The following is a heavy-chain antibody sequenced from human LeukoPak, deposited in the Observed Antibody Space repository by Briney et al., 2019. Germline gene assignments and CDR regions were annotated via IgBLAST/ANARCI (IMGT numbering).Heavy chain of an antibody. CDR2: VSDSGGST. CDR3: ATCSSSCSLSGMGY. CDR1: GLTFSSYI. J-gene: IGHJ4*02. V-gene: IGHV3-23*01. Sequence: GGSLRLSCAASGLTFSSYIMTWVRQAPGKGLEWVSSVSDSGGSTFYADSVKGRFTISRDNSKNTLYLQMNSLRVEDTAVYFCATCSSSCSLSGMGYWGQGTLVTVSS. D-gene: IGHD2-2*01.